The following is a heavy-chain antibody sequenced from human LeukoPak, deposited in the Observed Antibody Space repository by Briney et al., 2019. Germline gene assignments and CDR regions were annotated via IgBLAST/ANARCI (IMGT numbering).Heavy chain of an antibody. CDR2: INHSGST. CDR1: GGSFSGYY. V-gene: IGHV4-34*01. Sequence: SETLSLTCAVYGGSFSGYYWSWLRQPPGKGLEWVGEINHSGSTNYNPPLKSRGTISVDTSKNQFSLKLSSVTAADTAVYYWARERMVRGVITRVYWGQGTLVTVSS. J-gene: IGHJ4*02. CDR3: ARERMVRGVITRVY. D-gene: IGHD3-10*01.